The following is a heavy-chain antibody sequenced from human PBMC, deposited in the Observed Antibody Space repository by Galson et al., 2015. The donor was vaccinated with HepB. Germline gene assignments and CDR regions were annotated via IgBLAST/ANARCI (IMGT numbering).Heavy chain of an antibody. CDR1: GGSISSSSYY. Sequence: ETLSLTCTVAGGSISSSSYYWGWIRQPPGKGLEWIGSIYYSGSTYYNPSLKSRVTISVDTSKNQFSLKLSSVTAADTAVYYCARQSGGPTNWFDPWGQGTLVTVSS. V-gene: IGHV4-39*01. J-gene: IGHJ5*02. D-gene: IGHD2-15*01. CDR2: IYYSGST. CDR3: ARQSGGPTNWFDP.